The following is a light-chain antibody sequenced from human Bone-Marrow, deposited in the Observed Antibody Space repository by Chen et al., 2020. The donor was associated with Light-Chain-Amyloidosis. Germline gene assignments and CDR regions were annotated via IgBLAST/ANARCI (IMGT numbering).Light chain of an antibody. CDR1: DLPTKY. J-gene: IGLJ2*01. Sequence: SYELTQPPSVSVSPGQTARITCSGDDLPTKYAYWYQQKPGQAPVLVIHRDTERPSGLSERFSGSSSGTTATLTISGVQAEDEADSHCQSADSSGTYEVIFGGGTKLTVL. V-gene: IGLV3-25*03. CDR2: RDT. CDR3: QSADSSGTYEVI.